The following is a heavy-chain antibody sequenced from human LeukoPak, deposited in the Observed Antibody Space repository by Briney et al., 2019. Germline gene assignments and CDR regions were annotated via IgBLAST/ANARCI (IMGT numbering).Heavy chain of an antibody. V-gene: IGHV4-59*08. CDR2: IYYSGST. Sequence: SETLSLTCTVSGGSISNYYWSWIRQPPGKGLEWIGYIYYSGSTNYNPSLKSRVTISVDTSKNQFSLKLSSVTAANTAVYYCASSLAVAEAFDYWGQGTLVTASS. CDR1: GGSISNYY. J-gene: IGHJ4*02. D-gene: IGHD6-19*01. CDR3: ASSLAVAEAFDY.